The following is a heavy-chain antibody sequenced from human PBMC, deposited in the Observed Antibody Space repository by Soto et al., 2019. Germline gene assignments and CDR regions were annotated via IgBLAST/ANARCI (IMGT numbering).Heavy chain of an antibody. CDR1: GCSIGGFD. CDR3: ARAMGDWGTYYYYYGLDV. J-gene: IGHJ6*02. CDR2: IYYSGAT. D-gene: IGHD3-16*01. V-gene: IGHV4-59*13. Sequence: PSQTMPVPCTVAGCSIGGFDCRPISTPTGKGLVWIGSIYYSGATNYNPSLKSRVTMSADTSKNKFSLNLSSVTAADTAIYYCARAMGDWGTYYYYYGLDVRGQGTTVTVSS.